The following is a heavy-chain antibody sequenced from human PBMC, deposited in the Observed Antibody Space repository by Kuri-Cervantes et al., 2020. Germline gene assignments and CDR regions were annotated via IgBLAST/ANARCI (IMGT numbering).Heavy chain of an antibody. V-gene: IGHV1-69*06. Sequence: SVKVSCKASGGTFSSYAINWMRQAPGHGLEWMGAIIPLFRTPNYAQRFQGRVTITADISTYTAYMELSSLRSEDTAVYYCARRSVAGTGFDYWGQGTLVTVSS. D-gene: IGHD6-19*01. CDR3: ARRSVAGTGFDY. CDR1: GGTFSSYA. CDR2: IIPLFRTP. J-gene: IGHJ4*02.